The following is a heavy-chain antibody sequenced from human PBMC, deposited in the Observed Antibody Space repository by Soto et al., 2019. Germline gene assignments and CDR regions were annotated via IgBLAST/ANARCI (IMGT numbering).Heavy chain of an antibody. Sequence: QVQLQESGPGLVKPSGTLSLTCAVSGGSISSSHWWTWVRQSPGKGLEYIGEISHSGTSNSNPSLMSRVTISVDKSKTHFSLTLTSVTAADTAVYYCARVVLTITRGAFDAWGQGTLVIVSS. V-gene: IGHV4-4*02. CDR3: ARVVLTITRGAFDA. CDR1: GGSISSSHW. J-gene: IGHJ3*01. CDR2: ISHSGTS. D-gene: IGHD3-9*01.